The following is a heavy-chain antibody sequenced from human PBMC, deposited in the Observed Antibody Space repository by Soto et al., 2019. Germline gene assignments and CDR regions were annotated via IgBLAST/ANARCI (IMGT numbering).Heavy chain of an antibody. J-gene: IGHJ4*02. D-gene: IGHD2-15*01. CDR2: ISSSGGST. Sequence: EVQLLESGGGLVQPGGSLRLSCAASGFTFSSYAMSWVRQAPGKGMEWVAAISSSGGSTYYADSVKGRFTISRDNSKNTRYLQMNSLRAEDAAVYYCAKDLVGSNADYFDYWGQGTLVTVSS. CDR3: AKDLVGSNADYFDY. CDR1: GFTFSSYA. V-gene: IGHV3-23*01.